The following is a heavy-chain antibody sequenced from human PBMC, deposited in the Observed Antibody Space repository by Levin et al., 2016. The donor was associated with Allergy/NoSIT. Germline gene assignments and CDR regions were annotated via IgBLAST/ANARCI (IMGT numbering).Heavy chain of an antibody. V-gene: IGHV5-51*01. Sequence: GESLKISCKGSGYSFTSYWIGWVRQMPGKGLEWMGIIYPGDSDTRYSPSFQGQVTISADKSISTAYLQWSSLKASDTAMYYCARGYIAAAGTRDDAFDIWGQGTMVTVSS. CDR1: GYSFTSYW. CDR2: IYPGDSDT. CDR3: ARGYIAAAGTRDDAFDI. J-gene: IGHJ3*02. D-gene: IGHD6-13*01.